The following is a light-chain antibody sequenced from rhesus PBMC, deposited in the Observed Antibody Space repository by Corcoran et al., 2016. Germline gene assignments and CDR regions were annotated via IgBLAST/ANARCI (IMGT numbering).Light chain of an antibody. J-gene: IGKJ4*01. CDR2: DAF. CDR1: QGMSMY. Sequence: DIQMTQSPSSLSASVGDTVTITCRASQGMSMYVNWVQQKPGKAPKPLINDAFSLESGVPSRVSGSGTVTDFTLTISTLQPVDFAAYYCLQHDTYPLTFGRGTKVEIK. CDR3: LQHDTYPLT. V-gene: IGKV1-28*03.